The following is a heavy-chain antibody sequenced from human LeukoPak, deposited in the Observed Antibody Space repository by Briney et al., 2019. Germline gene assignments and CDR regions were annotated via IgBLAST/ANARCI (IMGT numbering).Heavy chain of an antibody. CDR3: ARRWYSWHDHAFDI. J-gene: IGHJ3*02. D-gene: IGHD1-1*01. Sequence: SETLSLTCNVSGGSISSYYWGWIRQPPGKGLEWIGYIYTRGSTNYNPSLKSRVAISVDTSKNQFSLTLSSVTAADTAVYYCARRWYSWHDHAFDIWGQGTMVTVSS. CDR2: IYTRGST. V-gene: IGHV4-4*09. CDR1: GGSISSYY.